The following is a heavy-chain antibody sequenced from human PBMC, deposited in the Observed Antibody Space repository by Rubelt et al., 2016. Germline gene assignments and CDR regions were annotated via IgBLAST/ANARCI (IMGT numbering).Heavy chain of an antibody. V-gene: IGHV3-21*01. J-gene: IGHJ4*02. CDR2: ISRSSNHI. Sequence: VQLVESGGGVVQPGRSLRLSCAASGFTFSSSGMHWVRQAPGKGLEWVSSISRSSNHIYYADSVQGRFTISRDNAKNSLYLQMKSLRAEDTAVYYCARVACSSTCLVDYWGQGTLVTVSS. CDR3: ARVACSSTCLVDY. D-gene: IGHD2-2*01. CDR1: GFTFSSSG.